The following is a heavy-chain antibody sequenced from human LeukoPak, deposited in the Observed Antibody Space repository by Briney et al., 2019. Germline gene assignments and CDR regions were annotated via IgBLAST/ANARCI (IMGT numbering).Heavy chain of an antibody. CDR2: IYYSET. CDR3: ARDQWLLRGGDHDAFDI. Sequence: PSETLSLTCTVSGGSLSSYYWSWIRQPPGKGLEWIGYIYYSETNYNPSLKSRVTISIDKSKNQFFLKLSSVTAADTAVYYCARDQWLLRGGDHDAFDIWGQGTMVTVSS. J-gene: IGHJ3*02. V-gene: IGHV4-59*12. CDR1: GGSLSSYY. D-gene: IGHD6-19*01.